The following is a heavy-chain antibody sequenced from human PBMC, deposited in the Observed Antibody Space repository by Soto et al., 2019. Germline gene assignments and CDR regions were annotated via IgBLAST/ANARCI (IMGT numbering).Heavy chain of an antibody. J-gene: IGHJ4*02. CDR1: GFTFSTSA. V-gene: IGHV3-23*01. Sequence: EVQLLESGGGLVQPGGSLRLSCAASGFTFSTSAMTWVRQAPGKGLEWVSVITTSDDTTYYADSVKGRFTNSRDNSKNTLFLDMNSLRVEDTAIYYCAKGRGPSISCFDYWGQGTLVSVSS. CDR3: AKGRGPSISCFDY. CDR2: ITTSDDTT. D-gene: IGHD2-2*01.